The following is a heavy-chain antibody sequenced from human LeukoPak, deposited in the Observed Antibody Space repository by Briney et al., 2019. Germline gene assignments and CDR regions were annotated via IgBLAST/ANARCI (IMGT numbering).Heavy chain of an antibody. CDR3: ARGEYHYDSSGGAFDI. CDR2: ISYDGSNK. Sequence: GRSLRLSCAASGFTFSSYGMHWVRQAPGKGLEWVAVISYDGSNKYYADSVKGRFTISRDNSKNTLDLQMNSLRPEDTAVFYCARGEYHYDSSGGAFDIWGRGTVVTVSS. J-gene: IGHJ3*02. CDR1: GFTFSSYG. V-gene: IGHV3-30*03. D-gene: IGHD3-22*01.